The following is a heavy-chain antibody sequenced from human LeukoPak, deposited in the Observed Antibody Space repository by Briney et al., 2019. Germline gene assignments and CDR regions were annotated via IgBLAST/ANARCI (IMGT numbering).Heavy chain of an antibody. Sequence: SETLSLTCAVYGGSFSGYYWSWIRQPPGKGLEWIGEINYSGSTNYNPSLKSRVTISVDTSKNQFSLKLSSVTAADTAVYHCARDLGCCSTTSCYPWFDPWGQGTLVTVSS. D-gene: IGHD2-2*01. CDR3: ARDLGCCSTTSCYPWFDP. V-gene: IGHV4-34*01. J-gene: IGHJ5*02. CDR1: GGSFSGYY. CDR2: INYSGST.